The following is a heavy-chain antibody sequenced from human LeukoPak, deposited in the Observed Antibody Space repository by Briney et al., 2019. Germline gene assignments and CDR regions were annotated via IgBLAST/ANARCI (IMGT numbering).Heavy chain of an antibody. CDR2: IYYSGST. CDR3: ARDSEGFWSGSNYAFDI. D-gene: IGHD3-3*01. CDR1: GGSISSYY. V-gene: IGHV4-59*01. Sequence: PSETLSLTCTVSGGSISSYYWSWIRQPPGKGLEWIGYIYYSGSTNYNPSLKSRVTMSVDTSKNRFSLKLSSVTAADTAVYYCARDSEGFWSGSNYAFDIWGQGTMVTVSS. J-gene: IGHJ3*02.